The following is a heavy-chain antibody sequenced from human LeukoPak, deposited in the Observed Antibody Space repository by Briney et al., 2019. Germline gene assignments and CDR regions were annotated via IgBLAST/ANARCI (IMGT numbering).Heavy chain of an antibody. D-gene: IGHD3-22*01. CDR1: GYSFTSYW. CDR3: ARLPTMIVVEADAFDI. Sequence: GESLKISCKGSGYSFTSYWIGWVRQMPGKGLEWMGIIYPGDSDTRYSPSFQGQVTISADKSISTAYLQWSSLKASDTAMYYCARLPTMIVVEADAFDIWGQGTLVTVSS. CDR2: IYPGDSDT. V-gene: IGHV5-51*01. J-gene: IGHJ3*02.